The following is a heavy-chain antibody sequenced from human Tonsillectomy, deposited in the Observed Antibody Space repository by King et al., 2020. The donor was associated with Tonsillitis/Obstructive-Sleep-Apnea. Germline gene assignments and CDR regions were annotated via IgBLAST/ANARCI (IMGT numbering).Heavy chain of an antibody. CDR2: IYYSGST. CDR1: GGSISSYY. Sequence: VQLQESGPGLVKPSETLSLTCTVSGGSISSYYWSWIRQPPGKGLEWIGYIYYSGSTNYNPSLKSRVTISVDTSKNQFSLKLSSVTAADTAVYYCARDLGYCSGGSCYDTWFDPWGQGTLVTVSS. D-gene: IGHD2-15*01. CDR3: ARDLGYCSGGSCYDTWFDP. V-gene: IGHV4-59*01. J-gene: IGHJ5*02.